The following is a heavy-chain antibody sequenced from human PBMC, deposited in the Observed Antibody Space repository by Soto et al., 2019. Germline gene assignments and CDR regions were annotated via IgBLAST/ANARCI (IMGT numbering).Heavy chain of an antibody. CDR1: GFTFDDYT. Sequence: GGSLRLSCAASGFTFDDYTMHWVRQAPGKGLEWVSLISWDGGSTYYAVSVKGRFTISRDNSKNSLYLQMNSLRTEDTALYYCAKGPDQQLVRSDYYYYMDVWGKGTTVTVSS. V-gene: IGHV3-43*01. CDR3: AKGPDQQLVRSDYYYYMDV. D-gene: IGHD6-13*01. J-gene: IGHJ6*03. CDR2: ISWDGGST.